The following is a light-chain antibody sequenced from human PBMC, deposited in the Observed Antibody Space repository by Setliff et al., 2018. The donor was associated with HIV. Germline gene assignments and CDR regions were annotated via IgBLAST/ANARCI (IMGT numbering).Light chain of an antibody. V-gene: IGLV2-11*01. CDR2: DVS. Sequence: QSALTQPRSVSGSPGQSVTFSCIGSSSDVGAYNYVSWYQQYPGKAPKLIIYDVSKRPSGVPDRFSGSKSGDTASLTISGLQSEDEADYYCCSYAGTYTYIFGSGTKVTVL. CDR1: SSDVGAYNY. CDR3: CSYAGTYTYI. J-gene: IGLJ1*01.